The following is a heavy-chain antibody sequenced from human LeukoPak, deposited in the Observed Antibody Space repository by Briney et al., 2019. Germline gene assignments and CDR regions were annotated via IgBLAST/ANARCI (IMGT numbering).Heavy chain of an antibody. D-gene: IGHD3-3*01. CDR1: GYTFTDYY. V-gene: IGHV1-69-2*01. Sequence: GASVKVSCKVSGYTFTDYYMHWVQQAPGKGLEWMGLVDPEDGETIYAEKFQGRVTITADTSTDTAYMELSSLRSEDTAVYYCAIDFWSGYYSXWGQGTLVTVSS. CDR2: VDPEDGET. CDR3: AIDFWSGYYSX. J-gene: IGHJ4*02.